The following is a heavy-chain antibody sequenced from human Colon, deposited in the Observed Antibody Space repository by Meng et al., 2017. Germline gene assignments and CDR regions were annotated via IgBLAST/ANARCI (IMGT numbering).Heavy chain of an antibody. Sequence: QVQVQESGPRLVRPSQTLSLTCIVPGGFVSNGDYYWSWIRQPAGKDLEFIAYVYYSGDTNYNPSLKGRLTTSRDTSKSQFSLKVTSVTAADTAVYYCAVGPCDFDYWGQGPLVTVSS. CDR1: GGFVSNGDYY. J-gene: IGHJ4*02. V-gene: IGHV4-61*10. CDR3: AVGPCDFDY. CDR2: VYYSGDT.